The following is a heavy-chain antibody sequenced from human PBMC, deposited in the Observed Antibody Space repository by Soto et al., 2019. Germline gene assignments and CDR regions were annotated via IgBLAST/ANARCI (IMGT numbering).Heavy chain of an antibody. V-gene: IGHV3-30*04. CDR1: GFTFSSYA. CDR2: ISYDGSNK. D-gene: IGHD7-27*01. J-gene: IGHJ3*02. CDR3: VRATGNWESDAFDI. Sequence: GGSLRLSCAASGFTFSSYAMHWVRQAPGKGLEWVAVISYDGSNKYYADSVKGRFTISRDNSKNTLYLQMNSLRAEDTAVYYCVRATGNWESDAFDIWGQGTMVTVSS.